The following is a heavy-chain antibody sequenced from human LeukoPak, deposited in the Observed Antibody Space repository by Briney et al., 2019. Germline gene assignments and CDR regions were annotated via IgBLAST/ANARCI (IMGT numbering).Heavy chain of an antibody. V-gene: IGHV3-49*04. Sequence: PGGSLRLSCTASGFTFGDYGMSWVRQAPGKGLEWVAFIRSKAYGATTEYAASVEGRFAISRDDSKSIAYLQMNSLRAEDTAVYYCAKGRGGYFDYWGQGTLVTVSS. CDR3: AKGRGGYFDY. CDR2: IRSKAYGATT. D-gene: IGHD3-16*01. J-gene: IGHJ4*02. CDR1: GFTFGDYG.